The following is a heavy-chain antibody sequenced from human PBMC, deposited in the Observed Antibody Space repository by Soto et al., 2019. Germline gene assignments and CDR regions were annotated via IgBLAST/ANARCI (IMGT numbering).Heavy chain of an antibody. J-gene: IGHJ6*02. CDR3: ASGDWNQRGGMDV. CDR1: GGSISSGGYY. CDR2: IYYSAST. Sequence: SETLSLTCTVSGGSISSGGYYWSWIRQHPGKGLEWIGYIYYSASTYYNPSLKSRVTISVDTSKNQFSLRLNSVTAADTAVYYCASGDWNQRGGMDVWGQGTTVTVSS. V-gene: IGHV4-31*03. D-gene: IGHD1-1*01.